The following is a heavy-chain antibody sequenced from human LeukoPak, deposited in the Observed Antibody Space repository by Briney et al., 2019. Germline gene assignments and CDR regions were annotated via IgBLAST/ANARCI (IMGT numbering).Heavy chain of an antibody. CDR2: ISSGGST. Sequence: GGSLRLSCTASGFTFRSYAMTWVRQAPGKGLEWVSAISSGGSTYYADSVKGRFTISRDNSKNTLYLQMNSLRAEDTAVYYCARALNSNWNWNDWVGYFDYWGQGTLVTVSS. D-gene: IGHD1-1*01. CDR1: GFTFRSYA. J-gene: IGHJ4*02. V-gene: IGHV3-23*01. CDR3: ARALNSNWNWNDWVGYFDY.